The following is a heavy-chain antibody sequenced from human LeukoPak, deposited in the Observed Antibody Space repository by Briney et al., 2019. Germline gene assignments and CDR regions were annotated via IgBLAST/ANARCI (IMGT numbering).Heavy chain of an antibody. CDR3: AKVVAARRYYYYYMDV. CDR2: ISWNSGTM. V-gene: IGHV3-9*01. Sequence: GRSLRLSCAASGFTFDDYAMHWVRQAPGKGLEGVSGISWNSGTMAYADPVKGRFTISRDNAKNALYLQMNSLRAEDTALYYCAKVVAARRYYYYYMDVWGKGTPVTVSS. D-gene: IGHD6-6*01. J-gene: IGHJ6*03. CDR1: GFTFDDYA.